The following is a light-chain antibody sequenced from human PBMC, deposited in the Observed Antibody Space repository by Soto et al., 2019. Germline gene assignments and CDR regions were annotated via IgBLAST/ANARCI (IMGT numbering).Light chain of an antibody. J-gene: IGKJ1*01. CDR1: QSVSTN. CDR3: QQYGTSPQT. V-gene: IGKV3-15*01. Sequence: EVVMTQSPDTLSVSPGERATLSCRASQSVSTNLAWYQQKLGQAPRLLIYGASTRATGISARISGSGSGTDFTLTISRLEPEDFAVYYCQQYGTSPQTFGQGTKVDIK. CDR2: GAS.